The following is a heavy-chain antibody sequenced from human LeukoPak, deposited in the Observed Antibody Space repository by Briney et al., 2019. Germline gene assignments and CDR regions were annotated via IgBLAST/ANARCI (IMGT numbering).Heavy chain of an antibody. J-gene: IGHJ4*02. V-gene: IGHV1-2*02. CDR3: ARLVWSSSSPPFDY. D-gene: IGHD6-6*01. Sequence: ASVKVSCKASGYTFTGYYMHWVRQAPGQGLEWMGWINPNSGGTNYAQKFQGRATMTRDTSISTAYMELSRLRSDDTAVYYCARLVWSSSSPPFDYWGQGTLVTVSS. CDR1: GYTFTGYY. CDR2: INPNSGGT.